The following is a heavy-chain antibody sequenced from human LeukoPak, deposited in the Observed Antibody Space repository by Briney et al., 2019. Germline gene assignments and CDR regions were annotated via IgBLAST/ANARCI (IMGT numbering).Heavy chain of an antibody. J-gene: IGHJ4*02. CDR2: IYYSGST. CDR3: ARGIAVAGTPFDY. V-gene: IGHV4-59*01. Sequence: SETLSLTCTVPGGSISSYYWSWIRQPPGKGLEWIGYIYYSGSTNYNPSLKSRVTISVDTSKNQFSLKLSSVTAADTAVYYCARGIAVAGTPFDYWGQGTLVTVSS. D-gene: IGHD6-19*01. CDR1: GGSISSYY.